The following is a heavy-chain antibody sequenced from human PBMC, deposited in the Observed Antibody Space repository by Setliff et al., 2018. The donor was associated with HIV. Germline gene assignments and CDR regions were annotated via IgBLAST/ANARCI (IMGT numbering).Heavy chain of an antibody. Sequence: SETLSLTYTVSGGSIINYLWHWFRQPPGKGLEWIGYIYSTGRTDYNPSLYSRLTISVDTSKNQVSLNLTSVTTADTAVYYCARELYGGNSRPFDYWGQGALVTVSS. CDR1: GGSIINYL. CDR2: IYSTGRT. CDR3: ARELYGGNSRPFDY. V-gene: IGHV4-59*01. J-gene: IGHJ4*02. D-gene: IGHD2-21*02.